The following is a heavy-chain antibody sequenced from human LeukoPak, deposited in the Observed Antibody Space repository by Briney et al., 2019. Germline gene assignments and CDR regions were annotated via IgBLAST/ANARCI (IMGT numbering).Heavy chain of an antibody. J-gene: IGHJ4*02. Sequence: IIYPGDSDTRYSPSFQGQVTISADKSISTAYLQWSSLKASDTAMYYCARRGESSSPYYFDYWGQGTLVTVSS. V-gene: IGHV5-51*01. CDR3: ARRGESSSPYYFDY. CDR2: IYPGDSDT. D-gene: IGHD6-6*01.